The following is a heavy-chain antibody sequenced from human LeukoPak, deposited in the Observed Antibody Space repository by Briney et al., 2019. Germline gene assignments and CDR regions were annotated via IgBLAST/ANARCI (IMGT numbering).Heavy chain of an antibody. CDR1: GGSISSYY. CDR3: AREGPGLGELFNDY. D-gene: IGHD3-10*01. J-gene: IGHJ4*02. V-gene: IGHV4-4*07. CDR2: SYISGSI. Sequence: SETLSLTCTVSGGSISSYYWSWIRQPAGKGLEWIGRSYISGSINYNPSLKSRVTMSVDTSKNQFSLKLSSVTAADTAMYYCAREGPGLGELFNDYWGQGTLVTVSS.